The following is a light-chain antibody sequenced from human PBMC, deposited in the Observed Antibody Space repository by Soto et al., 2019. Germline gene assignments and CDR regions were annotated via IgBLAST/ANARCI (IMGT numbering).Light chain of an antibody. V-gene: IGKV1-39*01. J-gene: IGKJ1*01. CDR3: QQSYTTPRT. Sequence: DIQMTQSPSSLSASVGDRVTITCRASQSISSYLNWYQQKPGKAPNLLIYAASSLQSGVPSRFSGSGSGTDFTLTISSLQPEDFATYYCQQSYTTPRTVGQGTNVEIK. CDR2: AAS. CDR1: QSISSY.